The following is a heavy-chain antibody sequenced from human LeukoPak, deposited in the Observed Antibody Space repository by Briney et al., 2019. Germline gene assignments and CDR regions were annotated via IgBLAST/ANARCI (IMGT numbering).Heavy chain of an antibody. V-gene: IGHV1-8*03. J-gene: IGHJ4*02. CDR1: GYIFTGYY. CDR2: MNPNSGNT. Sequence: ASVKVSCKASGYIFTGYYTHWVRQATGQGLEWMGWMNPNSGNTGYAQKFQGRVTITRNTSISTAYMELSSLRSEDTAVYYCALRNYDSSGWDFNYWGQGTLVTVSS. D-gene: IGHD6-19*01. CDR3: ALRNYDSSGWDFNY.